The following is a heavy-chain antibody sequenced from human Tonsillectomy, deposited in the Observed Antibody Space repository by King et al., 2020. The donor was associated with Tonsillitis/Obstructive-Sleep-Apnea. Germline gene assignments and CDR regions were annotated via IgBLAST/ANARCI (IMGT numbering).Heavy chain of an antibody. CDR1: GGSILYSNYY. CDR2: IYYSGST. CDR3: ARDVRFGPKSAFDI. D-gene: IGHD3-10*01. J-gene: IGHJ3*02. Sequence: QLQESGPGLVKPSQTLSLTCTVSGGSILYSNYYWSWIRQHPGKGLEWIGYIYYSGSTYYNPSLKSRVTISVDTSKNQFSLKLTSVTAADTAVYYCARDVRFGPKSAFDIWGQGTMVTVSS. V-gene: IGHV4-31*03.